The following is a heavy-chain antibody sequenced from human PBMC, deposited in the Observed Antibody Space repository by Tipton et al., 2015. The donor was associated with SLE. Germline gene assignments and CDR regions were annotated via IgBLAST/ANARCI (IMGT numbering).Heavy chain of an antibody. CDR3: ARGGNTVIKY. J-gene: IGHJ4*02. D-gene: IGHD4-17*01. Sequence: TLSLTCTVSGGSISKYYWSWIRQPPGKGLEWIGYVYNSGSTNYNPSLKSRVTISVDTSKNQFSLNLSSVTAADTAVYYCARGGNTVIKYWGQGTLVTVSS. CDR1: GGSISKYY. CDR2: VYNSGST. V-gene: IGHV4-59*08.